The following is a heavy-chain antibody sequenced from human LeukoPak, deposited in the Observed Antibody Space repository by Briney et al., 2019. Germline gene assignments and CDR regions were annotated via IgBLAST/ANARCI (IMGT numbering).Heavy chain of an antibody. Sequence: GGSLRLSCAASGFTVSGTHMSWVRQAPGKGLEWVSAMYTGGTTYYADSVMGRFTVFRDNSRNTVFLHMNSLRVDDTAVHYCAKDEATSGGGLASWGQGTLVTVSS. V-gene: IGHV3-53*01. J-gene: IGHJ4*02. CDR2: MYTGGTT. CDR3: AKDEATSGGGLAS. D-gene: IGHD3-16*01. CDR1: GFTVSGTH.